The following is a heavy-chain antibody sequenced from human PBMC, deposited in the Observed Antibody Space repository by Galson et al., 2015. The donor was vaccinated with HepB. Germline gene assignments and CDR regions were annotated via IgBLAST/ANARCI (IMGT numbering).Heavy chain of an antibody. CDR1: GYSFRNYW. CDR2: IYPGDSET. D-gene: IGHD2-2*01. CDR3: ARLGHEGYHYYGMDV. Sequence: QSGAEVKKPGESLQISCKASGYSFRNYWIGWVRQMPGKGLECMGIIYPGDSETRYSPSFQGQVTLSADKSTNTAYLQWSSLKASYTATYYCARLGHEGYHYYGMDVWGQGTTVTVSS. V-gene: IGHV5-51*01. J-gene: IGHJ6*02.